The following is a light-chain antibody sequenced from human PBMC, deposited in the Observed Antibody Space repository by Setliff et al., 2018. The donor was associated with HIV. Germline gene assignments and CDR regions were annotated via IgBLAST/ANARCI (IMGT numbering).Light chain of an antibody. CDR3: SSYSTSNTPSVI. V-gene: IGLV2-14*01. J-gene: IGLJ2*01. Sequence: QSALTQPASMSGSPGQSITISCTGTSSDIGGYNYVSWYQHHPGKAPKIMIYDVSNRPSGVSNRFSGSKSGNTASLTISGLQADDGADYYCSSYSTSNTPSVIFGGGTKVTVL. CDR2: DVS. CDR1: SSDIGGYNY.